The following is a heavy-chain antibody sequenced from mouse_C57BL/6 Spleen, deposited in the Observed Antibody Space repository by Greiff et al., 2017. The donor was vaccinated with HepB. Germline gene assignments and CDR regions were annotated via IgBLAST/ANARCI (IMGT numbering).Heavy chain of an antibody. CDR3: ARRDYDYDGAMDY. J-gene: IGHJ4*01. CDR2: FHPYNDDT. CDR1: GYTFTTYP. V-gene: IGHV1-47*01. D-gene: IGHD2-4*01. Sequence: QVQLKESGAELVKPGASVKMSCKASGYTFTTYPIEWMKQNHGKSLEWIGNFHPYNDDTKYNEKFKGKATLTVEKSSSTVYLELSRLTSDDSAVYYCARRDYDYDGAMDYWGQGTSVTVSS.